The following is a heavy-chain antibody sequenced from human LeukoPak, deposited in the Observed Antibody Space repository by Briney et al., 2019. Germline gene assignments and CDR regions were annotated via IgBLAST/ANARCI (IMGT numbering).Heavy chain of an antibody. CDR1: GGSISSYY. Sequence: SETLSLTCTVSGGSISSYYWSWIRQPAGKGLEWIGRIYTSGSTNYNPSLKSRVTMSVDTSKNQFSLKLSSVTAADTAVYYCARDCRVPLGDPDAFDIWGQGTMVTVSS. CDR3: ARDCRVPLGDPDAFDI. CDR2: IYTSGST. D-gene: IGHD3-16*01. V-gene: IGHV4-4*07. J-gene: IGHJ3*02.